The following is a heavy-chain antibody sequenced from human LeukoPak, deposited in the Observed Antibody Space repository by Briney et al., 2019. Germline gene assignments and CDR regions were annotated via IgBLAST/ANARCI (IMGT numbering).Heavy chain of an antibody. V-gene: IGHV3-23*01. J-gene: IGHJ4*02. CDR3: ATDRDDPTVAPLYYFDY. CDR2: ISGNGDNT. CDR1: GFTFSSDA. Sequence: PGGSLRLSCAASGFTFSSDAMTWVRQAPGKGLEWVSAISGNGDNTYYADSAKGRFTISRDNSKNTLYLQMNGLRAEDTAIYYCATDRDDPTVAPLYYFDYWGQGALVTVSS. D-gene: IGHD1-1*01.